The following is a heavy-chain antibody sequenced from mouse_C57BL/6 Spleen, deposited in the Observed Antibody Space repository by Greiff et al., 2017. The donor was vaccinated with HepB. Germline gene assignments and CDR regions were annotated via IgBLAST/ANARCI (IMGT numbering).Heavy chain of an antibody. V-gene: IGHV1-80*01. CDR1: GYAFSSYW. CDR3: AREGDDYDAY. J-gene: IGHJ3*01. Sequence: VKLMESGAELVKPGASVKISCKASGYAFSSYWMNWVKQRPGKGLEWIGQIYPGDGDTNYNGKFKGKATLTADKSSSTAYMQLSSLTSEDSAVYFCAREGDDYDAYWGQGTLVTVSA. D-gene: IGHD2-4*01. CDR2: IYPGDGDT.